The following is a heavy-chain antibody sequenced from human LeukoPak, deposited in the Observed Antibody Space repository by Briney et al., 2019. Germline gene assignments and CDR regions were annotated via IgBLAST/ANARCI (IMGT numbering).Heavy chain of an antibody. CDR2: IYYTGST. D-gene: IGHD3-10*01. V-gene: IGHV4-61*01. Sequence: TSETLSLTCTVSGGSVSSGTYYCSWIRQPPGKGLEWIGYIYYTGSTNYNPSLKSRLTISVDTSKNQFSLKLSSVTAADTAVYYCARRGGSGRSFDYWGQGTLVTVSS. CDR1: GGSVSSGTYY. J-gene: IGHJ4*02. CDR3: ARRGGSGRSFDY.